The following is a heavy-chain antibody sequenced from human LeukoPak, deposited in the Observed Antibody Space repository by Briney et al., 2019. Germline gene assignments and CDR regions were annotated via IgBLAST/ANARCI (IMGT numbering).Heavy chain of an antibody. Sequence: GGSLRLSCAASGFTFSSYAMHWVRQAPGKGLEWVAVISYDGSNKYYADSVKGRFTISRDNSKNTLYLQMNSLRAEDTAVYYCAKTYDSSGYFNWGQGTLVTVSS. CDR2: ISYDGSNK. CDR1: GFTFSSYA. J-gene: IGHJ4*02. V-gene: IGHV3-30-3*02. D-gene: IGHD3-22*01. CDR3: AKTYDSSGYFN.